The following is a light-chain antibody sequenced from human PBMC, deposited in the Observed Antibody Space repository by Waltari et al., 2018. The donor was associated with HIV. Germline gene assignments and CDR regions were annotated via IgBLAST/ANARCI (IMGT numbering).Light chain of an antibody. CDR1: SSDVGGYDY. Sequence: QSALTQPRSVSGSPGQSVTISCTGTSSDVGGYDYVSWYQHHPGKAPKLMIYDVNKRPSGVPDRFSGSKSGNTASLTISGLQAEDEADYYCCSYAGSSVLFGGGTTLTVL. V-gene: IGLV2-11*01. J-gene: IGLJ2*01. CDR3: CSYAGSSVL. CDR2: DVN.